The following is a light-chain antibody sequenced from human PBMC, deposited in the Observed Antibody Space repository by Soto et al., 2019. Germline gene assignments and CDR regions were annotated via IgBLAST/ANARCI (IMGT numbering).Light chain of an antibody. J-gene: IGLJ3*02. Sequence: QSVLTQPPSVSAAPGQTVTISCSGGTSNIGHNYVSWYQQLPGTAPTLLIYGNDKRPSGIPDRFSGSKSGTSATLAITGLQTEDEADYYCATWDTNLSAVFGGGTKLTVL. CDR1: TSNIGHNY. CDR3: ATWDTNLSAV. V-gene: IGLV1-51*01. CDR2: GND.